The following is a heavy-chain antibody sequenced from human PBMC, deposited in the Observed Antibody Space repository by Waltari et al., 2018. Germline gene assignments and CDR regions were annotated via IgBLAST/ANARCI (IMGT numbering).Heavy chain of an antibody. V-gene: IGHV3-48*01. D-gene: IGHD1-26*01. CDR1: GFTFSSYS. CDR3: ARDKGIVAPYGMDV. J-gene: IGHJ6*02. Sequence: EVQLVESGGGLVQPGGSLRLSCAASGFTFSSYSMNWVRQAPGKGLEWVSYISSSSSTKYYADSVKGRVTISRDNAKNSLYLQMNSLRAEDTAVYYGARDKGIVAPYGMDVWGQGTTVTVSS. CDR2: ISSSSSTK.